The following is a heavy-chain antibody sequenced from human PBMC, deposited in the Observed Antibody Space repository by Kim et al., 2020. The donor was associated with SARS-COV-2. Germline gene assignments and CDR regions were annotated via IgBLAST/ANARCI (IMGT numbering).Heavy chain of an antibody. CDR3: TRQPYCSGGSCYHY. Sequence: GGSLRLSCAASGFTFSGSAMHWVRQASGKGLEWVGRIRSKANSYATAYAVSVKGRFTISRDDSKNTAYLQMNSLKTEDTAVYYCTRQPYCSGGSCYHYWGQGTLVTVSS. J-gene: IGHJ4*02. D-gene: IGHD2-15*01. CDR1: GFTFSGSA. V-gene: IGHV3-73*01. CDR2: IRSKANSYAT.